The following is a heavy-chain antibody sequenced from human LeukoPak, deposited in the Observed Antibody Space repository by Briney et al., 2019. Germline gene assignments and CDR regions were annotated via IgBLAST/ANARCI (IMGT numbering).Heavy chain of an antibody. Sequence: SETLSLTCTVSGVPISSHYWSWIRQPPGKGLEWIGYMFDSENTKDNPSLKSRITLSADTSKNQFSLRLNSVTAADTAVYYCATIKRGSIFGYFDFWGQGILVTVSS. J-gene: IGHJ4*02. V-gene: IGHV4-59*11. CDR2: MFDSENT. D-gene: IGHD5-18*01. CDR1: GVPISSHY. CDR3: ATIKRGSIFGYFDF.